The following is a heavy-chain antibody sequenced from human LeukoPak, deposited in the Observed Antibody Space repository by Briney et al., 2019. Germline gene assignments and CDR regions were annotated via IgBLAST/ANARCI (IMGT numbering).Heavy chain of an antibody. J-gene: IGHJ6*02. CDR1: GFTFSSYG. CDR3: AKDLVSDFWSGPLVRSYGMDV. V-gene: IGHV3-30*18. CDR2: ISYDGSNK. D-gene: IGHD3-3*01. Sequence: GGSLRLSCAASGFTFSSYGMHWVRQAPGKGLEWVAVISYDGSNKYYADSVKGRFTISRDNPKNTLYLQMNSLRAEDTAVYYCAKDLVSDFWSGPLVRSYGMDVWGQGTTVTVSS.